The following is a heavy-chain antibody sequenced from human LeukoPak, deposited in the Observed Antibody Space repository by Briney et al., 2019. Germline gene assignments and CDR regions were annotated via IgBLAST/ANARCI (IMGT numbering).Heavy chain of an antibody. CDR3: AKEVDIVPYGGLDY. CDR2: ISGSGGST. D-gene: IGHD5-12*01. Sequence: GGSLRLSCAASGFTFSSYAVSWVRQAPGKGLEWVSAISGSGGSTYYADSVKGRFTISRDNSKNTLYLQMNSLRAEDTAVYYCAKEVDIVPYGGLDYWGQGTLVTVSS. V-gene: IGHV3-23*01. CDR1: GFTFSSYA. J-gene: IGHJ4*02.